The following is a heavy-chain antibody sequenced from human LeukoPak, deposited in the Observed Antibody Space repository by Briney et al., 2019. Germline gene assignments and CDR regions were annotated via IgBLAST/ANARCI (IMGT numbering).Heavy chain of an antibody. CDR2: IGTAGDT. Sequence: PGGSLRLSCAATGFTFSSYDMHWVRQATGKGLEWVSAIGTAGDTYYPGSVKGRFTISRENAKNSLYLQMNSLRAEDTAVYYCARGGKIAVVGTRSPQYFHHWGQGTLVTVSS. CDR1: GFTFSSYD. V-gene: IGHV3-13*01. CDR3: ARGGKIAVVGTRSPQYFHH. D-gene: IGHD6-19*01. J-gene: IGHJ1*01.